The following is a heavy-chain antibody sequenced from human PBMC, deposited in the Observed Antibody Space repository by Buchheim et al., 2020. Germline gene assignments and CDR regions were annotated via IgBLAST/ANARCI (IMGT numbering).Heavy chain of an antibody. CDR3: AKVFVRGNYYGSGGAFDY. CDR2: ISGSGGNT. Sequence: EVQLLESGEGLVQPGGSLRLSCAASGFTFSSYAMSWVRQAPGMGLEWVSSISGSGGNTYYADSVKGRFTVSRDNSKNTLYLQMNSLRAEDTAVYYCAKVFVRGNYYGSGGAFDYWGQGTL. CDR1: GFTFSSYA. D-gene: IGHD3-10*01. J-gene: IGHJ4*02. V-gene: IGHV3-23*01.